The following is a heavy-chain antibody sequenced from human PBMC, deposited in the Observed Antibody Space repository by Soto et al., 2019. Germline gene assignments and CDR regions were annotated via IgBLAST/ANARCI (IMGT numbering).Heavy chain of an antibody. Sequence: ASVKVSCKASGYTFTSYGISWVRQAPGQGLEWMGWISAYNGNTNYAQKLQGRVTMTTDTSTSTAYMELRSLRSDDTAVYYCARVDTAQEQNWFDPSGHGTLVTVSS. J-gene: IGHJ5*02. V-gene: IGHV1-18*01. CDR2: ISAYNGNT. CDR3: ARVDTAQEQNWFDP. D-gene: IGHD5-18*01. CDR1: GYTFTSYG.